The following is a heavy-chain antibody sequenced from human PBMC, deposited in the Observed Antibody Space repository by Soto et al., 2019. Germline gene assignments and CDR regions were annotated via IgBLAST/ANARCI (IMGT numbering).Heavy chain of an antibody. CDR1: GFTFSSYA. V-gene: IGHV3-30-3*01. CDR3: SRVTLLSYDSSGYYLFGAFDI. Sequence: PGGSLRLSCAASGFTFSSYAMHWVRQAPGKGLEWVAVISYDGSNKYYADSVKGRFTISRDNSKNTLYLQMNSLRAEDTAVYYCSRVTLLSYDSSGYYLFGAFDIWGQGTMVTVSS. CDR2: ISYDGSNK. D-gene: IGHD3-22*01. J-gene: IGHJ3*02.